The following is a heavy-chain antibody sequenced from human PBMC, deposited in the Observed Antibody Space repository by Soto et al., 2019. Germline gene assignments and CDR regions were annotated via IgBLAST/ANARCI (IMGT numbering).Heavy chain of an antibody. V-gene: IGHV1-46*01. CDR3: ARDQGRPLTYYYDSSGPNDAFDI. D-gene: IGHD3-22*01. CDR1: GYTFTSYY. CDR2: INPSGGST. J-gene: IGHJ3*02. Sequence: SVKVSCKASGYTFTSYYMHWVRQAPGQGLEWMGIINPSGGSTSYAQKFQGRVTMTRDTSTSTVYMELSSLRSEDTAVYYCARDQGRPLTYYYDSSGPNDAFDIWG.